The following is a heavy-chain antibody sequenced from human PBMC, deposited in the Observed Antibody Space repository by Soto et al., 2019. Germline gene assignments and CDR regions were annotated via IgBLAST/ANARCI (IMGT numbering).Heavy chain of an antibody. J-gene: IGHJ4*02. CDR1: GGSISSSSYY. V-gene: IGHV4-39*01. D-gene: IGHD4-17*01. CDR3: ASGDYGTWGY. CDR2: IYYSGST. Sequence: SETLSLTCTVSGGSISSSSYYWGWIRQPPGKGREWIGSIYYSGSTYYNPSLKSRVTISVDTSKNQFSLKLSSVTAADTAVYYCASGDYGTWGYWGQGTLVTVSS.